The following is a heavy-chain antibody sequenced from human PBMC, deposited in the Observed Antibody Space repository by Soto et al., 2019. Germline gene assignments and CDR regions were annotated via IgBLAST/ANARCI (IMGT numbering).Heavy chain of an antibody. J-gene: IGHJ4*02. CDR3: VRVADGSYYFDY. Sequence: EVQLVESGGGLVQPGGSLRLSCAASGFTFSSYWMHWVRQAPGKGLVWVSRINPDGSSTSYADSVKGRFTIARDNAKNTLYRQMNSLIADDTAVYYCVRVADGSYYFDYWGQGTLVTVSS. CDR2: INPDGSST. CDR1: GFTFSSYW. V-gene: IGHV3-74*01. D-gene: IGHD3-10*01.